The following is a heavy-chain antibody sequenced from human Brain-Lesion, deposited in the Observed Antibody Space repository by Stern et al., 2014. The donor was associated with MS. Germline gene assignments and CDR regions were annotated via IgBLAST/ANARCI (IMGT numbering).Heavy chain of an antibody. CDR1: GGSISSGGYY. V-gene: IGHV4-61*02. CDR2: IFNSGST. CDR3: ARGRVVPGFQYYATDV. J-gene: IGHJ6*02. D-gene: IGHD2-2*01. Sequence: QVQLQESGPGLVKPSQTLSLSCTVSGGSISSGGYYWSWIRQPAGKGLEWIGRIFNSGSTRYNPPLKSRVTISIDTSKTQFSLRLNSRTAADTAVYYCARGRVVPGFQYYATDVWGQGTTVIVSS.